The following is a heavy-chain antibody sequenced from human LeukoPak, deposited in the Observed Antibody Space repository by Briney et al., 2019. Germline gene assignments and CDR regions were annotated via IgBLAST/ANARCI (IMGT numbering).Heavy chain of an antibody. J-gene: IGHJ6*02. CDR2: LYSRGTST. CDR3: VRGSSGMDV. Sequence: GGSLRLSCLASGFTVTNYAMHWVRQAPGKGLDYVSVLYSRGTSTYYADSVKGRFTVSRDSSKNTLFLQMSSLRVEDTAIYYCVRGSSGMDVWGRGTAVTVSS. V-gene: IGHV3-64D*06. CDR1: GFTVTNYA.